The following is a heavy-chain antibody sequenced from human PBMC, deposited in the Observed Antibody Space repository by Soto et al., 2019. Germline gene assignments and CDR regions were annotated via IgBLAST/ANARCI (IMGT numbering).Heavy chain of an antibody. V-gene: IGHV3-33*01. Sequence: QVQLVESGGGVVQPGRSLRLSCAASGFTFSDYGMHWVRQAPGKGLEWVAVIWYDGSNKYYADSVKGRFTISRDNSKNTLYLQMNSLRAEDTAVYYCAREASRPDALDIWGQVTMVTVSS. CDR2: IWYDGSNK. CDR3: AREASRPDALDI. CDR1: GFTFSDYG. J-gene: IGHJ3*02.